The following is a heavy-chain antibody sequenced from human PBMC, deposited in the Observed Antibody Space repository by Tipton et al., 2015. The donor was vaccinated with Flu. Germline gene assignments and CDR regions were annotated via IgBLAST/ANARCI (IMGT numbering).Heavy chain of an antibody. CDR2: IGWDTTTR. J-gene: IGHJ6*02. V-gene: IGHV3-9*01. Sequence: RSLRLSCAASGFKFDQYDMHWVRQAPGRGLEWVSGIGWDTTTRGYADSVQGRFTISRDNRKNSVYLQMNSLRPEDTALYYCAKETYTDNHYHYGMDVWGQGTTVTVSS. CDR3: AKETYTDNHYHYGMDV. D-gene: IGHD1-14*01. CDR1: GFKFDQYD.